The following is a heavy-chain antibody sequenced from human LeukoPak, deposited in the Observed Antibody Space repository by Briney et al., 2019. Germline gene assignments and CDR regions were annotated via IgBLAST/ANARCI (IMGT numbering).Heavy chain of an antibody. CDR1: GYTFTGYY. D-gene: IGHD5-24*01. Sequence: ASVKVSCKASGYTFTGYYMHWVRQAPGQGLEWMGGIIPIFGTANYAQKFQGRVTITADKSTSTAYMELSSLRSEDTAVYYCARVIRWLQLKDYYYYMDVWGKGTTVTVSS. J-gene: IGHJ6*03. CDR3: ARVIRWLQLKDYYYYMDV. CDR2: IIPIFGTA. V-gene: IGHV1-69*06.